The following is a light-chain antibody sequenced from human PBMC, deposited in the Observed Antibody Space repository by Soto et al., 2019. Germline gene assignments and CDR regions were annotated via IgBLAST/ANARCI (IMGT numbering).Light chain of an antibody. J-gene: IGKJ4*01. CDR1: QSVSSY. CDR3: QQRSNWPRRLT. Sequence: EIVLTQSPATLSLSPGERATLSCRASQSVSSYLAWYQQKPGQAPRLLIYDASNRATGIPARFSGSGSGTDFTLTISSLEPEDFAVYFFQQRSNWPRRLTFGGGTKVEIK. CDR2: DAS. V-gene: IGKV3-11*01.